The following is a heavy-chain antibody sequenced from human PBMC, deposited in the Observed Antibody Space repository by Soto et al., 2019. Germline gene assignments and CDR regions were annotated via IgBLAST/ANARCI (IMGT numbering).Heavy chain of an antibody. Sequence: SETLSLTCTVSGGSISSYYWSWIRQPPGKGLEWIGYIYYSGSTNYNPSLKSRVTISVDNARNTVFLEMKNLRAEDTAVYYCARDSYAPHVWGQGTTVTVSS. CDR1: GGSISSYY. J-gene: IGHJ6*02. CDR2: IYYSGST. CDR3: ARDSYAPHV. D-gene: IGHD4-17*01. V-gene: IGHV4-59*12.